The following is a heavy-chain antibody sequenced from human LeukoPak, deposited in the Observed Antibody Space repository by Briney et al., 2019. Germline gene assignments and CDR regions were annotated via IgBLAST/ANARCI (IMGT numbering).Heavy chain of an antibody. CDR1: GFTFSSYS. Sequence: GGSLRLSCAASGFTFSSYSMNWVRQAPGKGLEWVSSISSSSSYIYYADSLKGRFTISRDNAKKSLYLQINSLRAEDTAVYYCARDWYDNSDAFDIWGQGTMVTVSS. V-gene: IGHV3-21*01. CDR3: ARDWYDNSDAFDI. J-gene: IGHJ3*02. CDR2: ISSSSSYI. D-gene: IGHD3-9*01.